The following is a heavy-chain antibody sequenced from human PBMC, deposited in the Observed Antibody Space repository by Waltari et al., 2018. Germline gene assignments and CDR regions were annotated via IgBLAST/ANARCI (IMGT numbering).Heavy chain of an antibody. CDR1: GFNFDDHG. D-gene: IGHD2-15*01. CDR3: AREKLMGEYIDY. Sequence: EVQLVESGGGVRRPGGSLRLSCAASGFNFDDHGMRWVRQAPGKGLEWVSSIKWNGGSTCYADSVRGRFTISRDNAKNSLYLQMNSLRADDTALYYCAREKLMGEYIDYWGQGTLVTVSS. V-gene: IGHV3-20*04. J-gene: IGHJ4*02. CDR2: IKWNGGST.